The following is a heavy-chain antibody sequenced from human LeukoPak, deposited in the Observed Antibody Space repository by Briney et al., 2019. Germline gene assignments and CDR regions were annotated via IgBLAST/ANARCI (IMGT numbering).Heavy chain of an antibody. CDR3: ARGRGSIFN. CDR2: INHSGST. Sequence: SETLSLTCAVYGGSFRGYYWSWIRQPPGKGLEWIGEINHSGSTNYNPSLKSRVTISVDTSKNQFSLKLSSVTAADTAVYYCARGRGSIFNWGQGTLVTVSS. D-gene: IGHD2-21*01. V-gene: IGHV4-34*01. J-gene: IGHJ4*02. CDR1: GGSFRGYY.